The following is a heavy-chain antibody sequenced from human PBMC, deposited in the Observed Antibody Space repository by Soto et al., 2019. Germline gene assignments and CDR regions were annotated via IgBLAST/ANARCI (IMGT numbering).Heavy chain of an antibody. CDR1: GFMFSAYT. CDR2: ISDDSSYI. CDR3: ATPYYFNH. Sequence: GGSLRLSCAATGFMFSAYTMNWVRQAPGKGLEWLSSISDDSSYIDYADSLRGRFTVSRDNARNSLYLQIDSLGVEDTAVYYCATPYYFNHWGPGTLVTVSS. V-gene: IGHV3-21*06. J-gene: IGHJ1*01. D-gene: IGHD3-16*01.